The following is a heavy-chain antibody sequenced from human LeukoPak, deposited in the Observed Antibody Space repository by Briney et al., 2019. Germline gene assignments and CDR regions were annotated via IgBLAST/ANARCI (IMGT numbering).Heavy chain of an antibody. V-gene: IGHV3-30-3*01. Sequence: GGSLRLSCAASGFTFSSYAMHWVRQAPGKGLEWVAVISYDGSNKYYADSVKGRFTISRDNSKNTLYLQMNSLRAEDTAVYYCARSRGRYRSSTSCYTAFDYWGQGTLVTVSS. CDR1: GFTFSSYA. CDR2: ISYDGSNK. CDR3: ARSRGRYRSSTSCYTAFDY. J-gene: IGHJ4*02. D-gene: IGHD2-2*02.